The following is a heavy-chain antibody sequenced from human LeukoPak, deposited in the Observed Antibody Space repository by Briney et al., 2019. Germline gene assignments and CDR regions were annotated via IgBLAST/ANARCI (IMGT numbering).Heavy chain of an antibody. D-gene: IGHD3-10*01. J-gene: IGHJ4*02. Sequence: PSETLSLTCTVSGYSISSGYYWGWIRRPPGKGLEWIGSIYHSGSTYYNPSLKSRVTISVDTSKNQFSLKLSSVTAADTAVYYCARDLGVRGPSDYWGQGTLVTVSS. CDR3: ARDLGVRGPSDY. CDR2: IYHSGST. CDR1: GYSISSGYY. V-gene: IGHV4-38-2*02.